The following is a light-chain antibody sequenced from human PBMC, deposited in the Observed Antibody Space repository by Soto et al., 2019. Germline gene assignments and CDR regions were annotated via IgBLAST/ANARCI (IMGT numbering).Light chain of an antibody. V-gene: IGKV2-30*02. CDR1: QSLVHSDGNTH. CDR2: KVS. J-gene: IGKJ2*01. CDR3: MQGTHWPYT. Sequence: VVMTQSPLSLPVTLGQPASISCRSTQSLVHSDGNTHLNWFRQRPGQSPRRLICKVSNRDSGVPDRFSGSASGTDFTLKISRVEAEDVGVYYCMQGTHWPYTFGQGTKLEIK.